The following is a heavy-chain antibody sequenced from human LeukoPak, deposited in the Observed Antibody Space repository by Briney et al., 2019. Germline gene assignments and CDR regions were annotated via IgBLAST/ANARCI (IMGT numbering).Heavy chain of an antibody. D-gene: IGHD3-22*01. J-gene: IGHJ4*01. V-gene: IGHV3-23*01. CDR3: TKTTTGYSSGQYPGWPADH. CDR1: GFTFNNYA. CDR2: IFGSGGSA. Sequence: PGGSLRLSCTASGFTFNNYAMYWVRQAPRKGLEWVAGIFGSGGSAHYADSVKGRFTISRDNSKNTVYLQMDSLRGEDTAVYYCTKTTTGYSSGQYPGWPADHWGQEPWSPSPQ.